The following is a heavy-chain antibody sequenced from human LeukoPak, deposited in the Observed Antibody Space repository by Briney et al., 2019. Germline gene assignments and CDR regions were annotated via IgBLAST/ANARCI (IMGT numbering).Heavy chain of an antibody. Sequence: SETLSLTRAVYGGSFSGYYWSWIRQPPGKGLEWIGEINHSGSTNYNPSLKSRVTISVDTSKNQFSLKLSSVTAADTAVYYCASRTYYYDSSGYSPFDYWGQGTLVTVSS. V-gene: IGHV4-34*01. D-gene: IGHD3-22*01. CDR1: GGSFSGYY. CDR3: ASRTYYYDSSGYSPFDY. J-gene: IGHJ4*02. CDR2: INHSGST.